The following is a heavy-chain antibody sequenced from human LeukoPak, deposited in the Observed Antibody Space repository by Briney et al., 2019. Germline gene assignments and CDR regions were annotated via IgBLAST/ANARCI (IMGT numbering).Heavy chain of an antibody. J-gene: IGHJ5*02. CDR2: IYASGST. Sequence: PSETLSLTCTVSGGSISSGSYYWSWIRQPAGKGLEWIGRIYASGSTAYNHSLKSRVTMSVDTSKNQFSLKLTSVTAADTAVYFCARGMAAAYDYNWFDPWGQGTLVTVSS. V-gene: IGHV4-61*02. CDR1: GGSISSGSYY. CDR3: ARGMAAAYDYNWFDP. D-gene: IGHD5-12*01.